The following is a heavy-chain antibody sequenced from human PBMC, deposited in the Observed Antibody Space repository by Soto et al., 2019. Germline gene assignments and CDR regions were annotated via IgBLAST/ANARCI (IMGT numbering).Heavy chain of an antibody. J-gene: IGHJ5*02. D-gene: IGHD6-13*01. CDR1: GGSISSSNYY. CDR2: VYYVGST. CDR3: ARQGVAAGRGWFDP. Sequence: SETLSLTCTVSGGSISSSNYYWCWIRHPPGKGLEWIGSVYYVGSTYNNPSLESRLTISVDTSKNQFSLNLSSVTAADTALYYCARQGVAAGRGWFDPWGQGALVTVST. V-gene: IGHV4-39*01.